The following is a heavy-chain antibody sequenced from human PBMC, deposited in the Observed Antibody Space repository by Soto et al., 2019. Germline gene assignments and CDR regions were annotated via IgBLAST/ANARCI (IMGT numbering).Heavy chain of an antibody. D-gene: IGHD3-22*01. V-gene: IGHV3-49*03. CDR1: GFTVGEYA. CDR2: IRSNAHAGTT. CDR3: TRAYYYDSSGYYRY. Sequence: GGSLRLSCTASGFTVGEYAMSWFRQAPGKGLEWVGFIRSNAHAGTTEYAASVKGRFTISRDDSESIAYLQMNSLKTEDTAVYYCTRAYYYDSSGYYRYWGQGTLVTVSS. J-gene: IGHJ4*02.